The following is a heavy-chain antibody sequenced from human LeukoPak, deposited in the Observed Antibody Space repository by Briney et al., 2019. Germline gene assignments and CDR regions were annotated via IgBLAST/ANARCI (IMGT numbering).Heavy chain of an antibody. Sequence: GGSLRLSCTVSGYTFSSYEMTWFRQAPGKGLEWVSSIDYSGGGTQYADSVKGRFTISRDNARNSLYLQMNSLRAEDTAVYYCARGADFWSGVYFDSWGQGTLVTDSS. CDR1: GYTFSSYE. CDR2: IDYSGGGT. D-gene: IGHD3-3*01. V-gene: IGHV3-21*01. J-gene: IGHJ4*02. CDR3: ARGADFWSGVYFDS.